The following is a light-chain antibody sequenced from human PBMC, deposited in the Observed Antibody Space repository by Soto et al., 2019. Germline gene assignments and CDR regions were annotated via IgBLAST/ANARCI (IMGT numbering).Light chain of an antibody. Sequence: DIQMTQAPSTLSASVGDRVTITCRASQGIRNDLNWYQEIPGKAPKRLIYGASSLQSGVPSRFSGSGSGTEFTLTISSLQPEDIATYYCLQHNSYPWTFGQGTKVDIK. V-gene: IGKV1-17*01. J-gene: IGKJ1*01. CDR2: GAS. CDR1: QGIRND. CDR3: LQHNSYPWT.